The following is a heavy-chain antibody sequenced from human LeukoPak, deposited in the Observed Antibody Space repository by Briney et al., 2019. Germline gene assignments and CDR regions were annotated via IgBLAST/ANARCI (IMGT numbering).Heavy chain of an antibody. Sequence: SETLSLTCTVSGGSISSSSYYWGWIRQPPGKGLEWIGRIYTSGSTNYNPSLKSRVTISVDTSKNQFSLKLSSVTAADTAVYYCARQGYGGNSGLWGRGTLVTVSS. J-gene: IGHJ2*01. D-gene: IGHD4-23*01. V-gene: IGHV4-39*01. CDR1: GGSISSSSYY. CDR3: ARQGYGGNSGL. CDR2: IYTSGST.